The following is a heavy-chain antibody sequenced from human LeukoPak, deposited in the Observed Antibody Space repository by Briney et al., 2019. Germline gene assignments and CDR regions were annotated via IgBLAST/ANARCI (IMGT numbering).Heavy chain of an antibody. J-gene: IGHJ4*02. CDR1: GYTFTSYY. CDR2: INPSGGST. Sequence: ASAKVSCKASGYTFTSYYMHWVRQAPGQGLEWMGIINPSGGSTSYTQKFQGRVTMTRDTSTSTVYMELSSLRSEDTAVYYCARDFYGGTPYFDYWGQGTLVTVSS. D-gene: IGHD4-23*01. CDR3: ARDFYGGTPYFDY. V-gene: IGHV1-46*01.